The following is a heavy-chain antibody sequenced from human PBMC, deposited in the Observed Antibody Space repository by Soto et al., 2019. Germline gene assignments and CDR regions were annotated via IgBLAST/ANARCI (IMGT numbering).Heavy chain of an antibody. CDR3: ATDTPPYYNCNPRFDY. CDR1: GYTFTSYA. D-gene: IGHD1-20*01. V-gene: IGHV1-3*01. CDR2: INAGNGNT. Sequence: ASVKVSCKASGYTFTSYAMHWVRQAPGQRLEWMGWINAGNGNTKYSQKFQGRVTITRDTSASTAYMELSSLRSEDTAVYYCATDTPPYYNCNPRFDYWGQGTLVTVSS. J-gene: IGHJ4*02.